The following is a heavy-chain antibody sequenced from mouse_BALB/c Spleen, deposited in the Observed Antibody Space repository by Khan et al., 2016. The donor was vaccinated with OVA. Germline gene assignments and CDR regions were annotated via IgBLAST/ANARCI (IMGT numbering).Heavy chain of an antibody. CDR2: INPSSGYT. V-gene: IGHV1-4*01. J-gene: IGHJ4*01. CDR3: ESMTTVDTMTD. D-gene: IGHD1-1*01. Sequence: QVQLQQSGAELARPGASVKMSCKASGYTFTSNTMHWVKQRPGQGLEWIGYINPSSGYTNYNQNFKDKATLTADKSSSTAYMQLSSLTSEDSAVDYCESMTTVDTMTDWGQGTSVTVSS. CDR1: GYTFTSNT.